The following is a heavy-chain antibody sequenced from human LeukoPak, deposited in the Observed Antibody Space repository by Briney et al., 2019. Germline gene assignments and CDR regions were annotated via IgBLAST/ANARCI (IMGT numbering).Heavy chain of an antibody. Sequence: GGSLRLSCAASGFTFSSYGMHWVRQAPGKGLEWVAFIRYDGSNKYYADSVKGRFTISRDNSKNTLYLQMNSLRAEDTAVYYCAKDYVWGSYRYIDYWGQGTLVTVSS. J-gene: IGHJ4*02. CDR1: GFTFSSYG. V-gene: IGHV3-30*02. CDR3: AKDYVWGSYRYIDY. D-gene: IGHD3-16*02. CDR2: IRYDGSNK.